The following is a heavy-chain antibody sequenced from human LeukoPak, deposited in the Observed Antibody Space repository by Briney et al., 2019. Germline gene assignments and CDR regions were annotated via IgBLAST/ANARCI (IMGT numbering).Heavy chain of an antibody. J-gene: IGHJ6*03. V-gene: IGHV3-21*01. CDR2: ISSSSSYI. Sequence: GGSLRLSCAASGFTFSSYSMNWVRQALGKGLEWVSSISSSSSYIYYADSVKGRFTISRDNAKNSLYLQMNSLRAEDTAVYYCARDPGVDTALDYYYYMDVWGKGTTVTVSS. D-gene: IGHD5-18*01. CDR3: ARDPGVDTALDYYYYMDV. CDR1: GFTFSSYS.